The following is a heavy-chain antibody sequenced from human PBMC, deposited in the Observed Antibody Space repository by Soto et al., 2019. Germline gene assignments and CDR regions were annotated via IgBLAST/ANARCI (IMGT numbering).Heavy chain of an antibody. V-gene: IGHV4-4*07. CDR3: AGCPYYYYYYGMDV. Sequence: SETLSLTCTVSGGSISSYYWSWIRQPAGKGLEWIGRIYTSGSTNYNPSLKSRVTMSVDTSKNQFSLRLSSVTAADTAVYYCAGCPYYYYYYGMDVWGQGTTVTVSS. J-gene: IGHJ6*02. CDR1: GGSISSYY. CDR2: IYTSGST.